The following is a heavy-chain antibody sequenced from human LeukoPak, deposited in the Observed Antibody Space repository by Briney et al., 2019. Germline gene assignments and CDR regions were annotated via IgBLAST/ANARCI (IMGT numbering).Heavy chain of an antibody. V-gene: IGHV3-23*01. J-gene: IGHJ4*02. Sequence: PPGGSLCFSCEAFGFTFTSTGITWVRQAPGKGLEWVSGISGSGGNTCYADSVKGRFTISRDNSKNILYLQMNSLRDEDTATYHCAKGRNDDGDTALLDWGQGTLVTVSS. CDR3: AKGRNDDGDTALLD. CDR2: ISGSGGNT. CDR1: GFTFTSTG. D-gene: IGHD4-17*01.